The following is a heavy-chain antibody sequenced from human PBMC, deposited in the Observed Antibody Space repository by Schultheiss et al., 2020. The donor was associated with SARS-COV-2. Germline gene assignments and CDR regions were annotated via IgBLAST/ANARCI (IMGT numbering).Heavy chain of an antibody. J-gene: IGHJ6*03. CDR2: ISAYNGNT. D-gene: IGHD2-2*01. Sequence: ASVKVSCKASGYTFTSFGISWVRQAPGQGLEWMGWISAYNGNTNYAQKFQGRVTMTTDTSTSTAYMELRSLRSEDTAVYYCATGSSTSFHYMDVWGKGTTVTVSS. V-gene: IGHV1-18*01. CDR1: GYTFTSFG. CDR3: ATGSSTSFHYMDV.